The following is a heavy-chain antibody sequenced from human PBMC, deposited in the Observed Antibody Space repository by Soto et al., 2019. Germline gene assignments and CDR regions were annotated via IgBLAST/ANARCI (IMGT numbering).Heavy chain of an antibody. CDR1: AGSSSGSHYY. CDR3: AASQKGYNWNYFDH. Sequence: SATLSLPSALSAGSSSGSHYYWGWLRQSPGKGPGWIGSVFYTGFTSYNPSLESRVAVSVDTSKNQFSLKLRGVSAADTSVYYCAASQKGYNWNYFDHWGQGALVTVAS. V-gene: IGHV4-39*01. CDR2: VFYTGFT. D-gene: IGHD1-20*01. J-gene: IGHJ4*02.